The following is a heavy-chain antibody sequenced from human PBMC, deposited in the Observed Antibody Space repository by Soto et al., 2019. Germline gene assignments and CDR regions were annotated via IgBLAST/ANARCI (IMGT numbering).Heavy chain of an antibody. Sequence: QVQLQESGPGLVKPSQTLSLTCTVSGGSISSGGYYWSWIRQHPGKGLEWIGYIYYSGSTYYNPSLKSRVTQSVDTSKSPFAIKLSSVAAADPAVDYCARERRDNWVDPWGPGTLVTVSS. V-gene: IGHV4-31*03. J-gene: IGHJ5*02. CDR3: ARERRDNWVDP. CDR1: GGSISSGGYY. CDR2: IYYSGST.